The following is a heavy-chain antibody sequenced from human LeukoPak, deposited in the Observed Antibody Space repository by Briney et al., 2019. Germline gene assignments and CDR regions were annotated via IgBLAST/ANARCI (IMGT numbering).Heavy chain of an antibody. CDR2: INHSGST. D-gene: IGHD5-12*01. CDR1: GGSFSGYY. V-gene: IGHV4-34*01. Sequence: PSETLSLTCAVYGGSFSGYYWSWIRQPPGKGLEWIGEINHSGSTNYNPSLKSRVTVSVDTSKNQFSLMLSSVTAADTAVYYCAREVMGGYRPYYFDYWGQGTLVTVSS. J-gene: IGHJ4*02. CDR3: AREVMGGYRPYYFDY.